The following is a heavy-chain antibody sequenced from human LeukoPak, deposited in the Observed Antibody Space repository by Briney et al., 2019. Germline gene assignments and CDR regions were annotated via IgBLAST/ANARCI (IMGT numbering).Heavy chain of an antibody. CDR1: GFTFSSYW. Sequence: GGSLRLSCAASGFTFSSYWMSWVRQAPGKGLEWVANIKEDDSEKYYADSVKGRFTISRDNSKNTLYLQINSLRAEDTAVYYCAKGTLWFGEFDYWGQGTLVTVSS. J-gene: IGHJ4*02. CDR2: IKEDDSEK. CDR3: AKGTLWFGEFDY. V-gene: IGHV3-7*01. D-gene: IGHD3-10*01.